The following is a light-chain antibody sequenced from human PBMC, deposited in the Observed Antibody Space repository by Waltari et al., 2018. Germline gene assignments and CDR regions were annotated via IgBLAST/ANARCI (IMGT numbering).Light chain of an antibody. CDR3: QQFHSYPFT. Sequence: AIQLTQSPSSLSASVGDRVTITCRASQGINSALAWYQQKPGTAPKLLIYDASTLESGVPSRFSGSGSGTDFTLTISSLQPEDFATYYCQQFHSYPFTFGPGTKVDIK. CDR1: QGINSA. CDR2: DAS. V-gene: IGKV1-13*02. J-gene: IGKJ3*01.